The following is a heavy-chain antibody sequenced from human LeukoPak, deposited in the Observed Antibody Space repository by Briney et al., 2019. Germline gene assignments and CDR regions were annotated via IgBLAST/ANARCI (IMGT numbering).Heavy chain of an antibody. D-gene: IGHD1-26*01. CDR1: GFTFSSYW. CDR2: IKQDGSEK. Sequence: GGSLRLSCAAYGFTFSSYWMSWVRQAPGKGLEWVANIKQDGSEKYYVDSVKGRFTISRDNAKSSLYLQMKSLRVEDTAMYYCAIWYSGAYRRFDYWGQGTLVTVSS. J-gene: IGHJ4*02. V-gene: IGHV3-7*01. CDR3: AIWYSGAYRRFDY.